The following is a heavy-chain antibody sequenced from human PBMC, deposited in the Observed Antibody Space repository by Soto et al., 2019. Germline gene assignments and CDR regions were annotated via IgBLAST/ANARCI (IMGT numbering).Heavy chain of an antibody. CDR1: GFIFGSCA. V-gene: IGHV3-23*01. D-gene: IGHD6-13*01. Sequence: GGSLRLSCVGSGFIFGSCAMTWVRQAPGRGLEWVSSISGSGGNTYYADSVKGRFTMSRDNSRNTLYLQMNSLRAEDTAVYYCARGTIAAAGSSLFDYWGQGTLVTVSS. CDR3: ARGTIAAAGSSLFDY. CDR2: ISGSGGNT. J-gene: IGHJ4*02.